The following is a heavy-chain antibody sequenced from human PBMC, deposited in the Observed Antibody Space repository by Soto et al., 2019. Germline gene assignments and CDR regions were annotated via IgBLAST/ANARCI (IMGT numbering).Heavy chain of an antibody. CDR3: ARDPAPVGYRGLDV. D-gene: IGHD5-12*01. CDR2: ISHDGSNE. CDR1: GFIFSRYA. Sequence: PGGSLRLSCAASGFIFSRYAMHWVRQAPGKGLEWVAVISHDGSNEYYADSMEGRFTISRDNSKNTLYVQMNSLRVEDTAVYYCARDPAPVGYRGLDVWGQGTTVTVSS. V-gene: IGHV3-30*03. J-gene: IGHJ6*02.